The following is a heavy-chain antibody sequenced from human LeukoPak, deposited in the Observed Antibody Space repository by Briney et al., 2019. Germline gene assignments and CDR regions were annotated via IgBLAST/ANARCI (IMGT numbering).Heavy chain of an antibody. J-gene: IGHJ4*02. D-gene: IGHD5-18*01. CDR3: ARDTLNSSGPTGFDY. CDR2: IKPNSGGT. CDR1: GYTFTGCY. Sequence: AAVKVSCKASGYTFTGCYMRWVRQGPGQGLELMGWIKPNSGGTTYAPKFQGRVTMTRHTSISTAYMELSRLTSDATAVYYCARDTLNSSGPTGFDYWGQGTLVTVSS. V-gene: IGHV1-2*02.